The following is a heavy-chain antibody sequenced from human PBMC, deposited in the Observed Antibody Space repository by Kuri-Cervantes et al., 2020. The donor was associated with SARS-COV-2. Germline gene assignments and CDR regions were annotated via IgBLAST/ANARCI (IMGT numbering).Heavy chain of an antibody. Sequence: LSLTCAASGFTFNNYAMHWVRQTPGEGLEWVAITSYDGSNKYYAESVKGRFTISRDNSKNTLYLQMNNMRREDTAVYFCVRGRVGVQDFWGQGTLVTVSS. CDR3: VRGRVGVQDF. J-gene: IGHJ4*02. V-gene: IGHV3-30*14. CDR1: GFTFNNYA. CDR2: TSYDGSNK. D-gene: IGHD2-21*01.